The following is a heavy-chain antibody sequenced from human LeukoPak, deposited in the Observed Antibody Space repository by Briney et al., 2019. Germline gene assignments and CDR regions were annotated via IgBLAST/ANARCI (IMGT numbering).Heavy chain of an antibody. CDR2: INHSGNT. J-gene: IGHJ4*02. D-gene: IGHD4-23*01. Sequence: SQTLSLTCAVSGGSISSGGYSWRWIRQPPGKGLEWIGSINHSGNTYHNPSLMSRVTISVDRSKNQFSLKVNSVTAAGTAVYYCARGLLFAGNSYFDYWGQGVLVTVSS. CDR3: ARGLLFAGNSYFDY. V-gene: IGHV4-30-2*01. CDR1: GGSISSGGYS.